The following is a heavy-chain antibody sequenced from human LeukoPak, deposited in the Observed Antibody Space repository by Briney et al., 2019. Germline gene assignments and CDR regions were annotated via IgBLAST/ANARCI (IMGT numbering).Heavy chain of an antibody. CDR2: IYYSGST. D-gene: IGHD6-6*01. V-gene: IGHV4-59*01. J-gene: IGHJ3*02. CDR3: ARGLRNRSSGTRFDVFDI. Sequence: SETLSLTCAVSGGSFSGYYWTWIRQPPGKGLEWIGYIYYSGSTNYRPSLKSRVTISVDTSKNQVSLRLRSVTAADTAVYYCARGLRNRSSGTRFDVFDIWGQGTMVTVSS. CDR1: GGSFSGYY.